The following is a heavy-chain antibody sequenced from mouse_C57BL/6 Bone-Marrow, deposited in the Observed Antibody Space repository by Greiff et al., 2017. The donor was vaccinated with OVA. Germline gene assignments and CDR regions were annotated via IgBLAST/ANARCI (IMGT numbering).Heavy chain of an antibody. J-gene: IGHJ1*03. D-gene: IGHD1-1*01. Sequence: EVKVVESGGDLVKPGGSLKLSCAASGFTFSSYGMSWVRQTPDKRLEWVATISSGGSYTYYPDSVKGRFTISRDNAKNTLYLQMSSLKSEDTAMYYCARRCITTVVAPYFDVWGTGTTVTVSS. CDR1: GFTFSSYG. CDR2: ISSGGSYT. V-gene: IGHV5-6*02. CDR3: ARRCITTVVAPYFDV.